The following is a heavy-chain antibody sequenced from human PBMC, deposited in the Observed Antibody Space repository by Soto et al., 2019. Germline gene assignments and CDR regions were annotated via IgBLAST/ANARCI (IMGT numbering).Heavy chain of an antibody. CDR1: GGSISSYY. Sequence: SETLSLTCTVSGGSISSYYWSWIRQPPGKGLEWIGYIYYSGSTNYNPSLKSRVTISVDTSKNQFSLKLSSVTAADTAVYYCAGRSGYYYGSGLDYWGQGTLVTVSS. CDR3: AGRSGYYYGSGLDY. D-gene: IGHD3-10*01. J-gene: IGHJ4*02. CDR2: IYYSGST. V-gene: IGHV4-59*01.